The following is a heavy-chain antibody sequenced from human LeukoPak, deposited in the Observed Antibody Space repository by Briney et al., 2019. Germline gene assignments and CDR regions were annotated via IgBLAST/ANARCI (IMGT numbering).Heavy chain of an antibody. Sequence: GSSVKVSCKASGYTFTSYGISWVRQAPGQGLEWMGWISAYNGNTNYAQKLQGRVTMTTDPSPSTAYMELRSLRSDHTAVYYCAFGPPPEYYFDYWGQGTLVTVSS. CDR2: ISAYNGNT. CDR3: AFGPPPEYYFDY. CDR1: GYTFTSYG. J-gene: IGHJ4*02. D-gene: IGHD3-10*01. V-gene: IGHV1-18*01.